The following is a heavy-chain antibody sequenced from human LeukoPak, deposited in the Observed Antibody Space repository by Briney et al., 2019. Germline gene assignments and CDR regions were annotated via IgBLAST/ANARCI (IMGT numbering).Heavy chain of an antibody. J-gene: IGHJ3*02. CDR1: GGSVRSYS. CDR2: IHNSGTT. V-gene: IGHV4-59*08. D-gene: IGHD5-24*01. CDR3: ARHGGESLVATILHAFDI. Sequence: SETLPLTCSVSGGSVRSYSWSWIRQPPGKGLEWIGYIHNSGTTNYKPPLKSRVIISVETTKDQFSLKLSSVTAADTAVYYCARHGGESLVATILHAFDIWGQGTMVTVSS.